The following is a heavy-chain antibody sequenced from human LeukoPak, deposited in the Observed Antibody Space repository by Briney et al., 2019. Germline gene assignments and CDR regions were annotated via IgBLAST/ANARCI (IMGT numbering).Heavy chain of an antibody. D-gene: IGHD3-3*01. Sequence: SETLSLTCTVSGGSISSSSYYWGWLRQPPGKGLEWIGSIYYSGSTYYNPSLKSRVTISVDTSKNQFSLKLSSVTAADTAVYYCARDFDFWSGYYMYWFDPWGQGTLVTVSS. CDR1: GGSISSSSYY. J-gene: IGHJ5*02. CDR3: ARDFDFWSGYYMYWFDP. V-gene: IGHV4-39*07. CDR2: IYYSGST.